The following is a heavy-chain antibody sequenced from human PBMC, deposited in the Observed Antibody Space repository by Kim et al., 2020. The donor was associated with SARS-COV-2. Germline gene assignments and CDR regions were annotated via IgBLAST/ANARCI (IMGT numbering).Heavy chain of an antibody. D-gene: IGHD6-19*01. Sequence: YAQKFQGRVTITADESTSTAYMELSSLRSEDTAVYYCAREDSSGFYGMDVWGQGTTVTVSS. V-gene: IGHV1-69*01. CDR3: AREDSSGFYGMDV. J-gene: IGHJ6*02.